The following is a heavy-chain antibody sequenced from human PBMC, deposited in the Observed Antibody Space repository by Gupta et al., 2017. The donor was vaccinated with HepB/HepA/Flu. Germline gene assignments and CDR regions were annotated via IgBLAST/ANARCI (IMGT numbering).Heavy chain of an antibody. D-gene: IGHD6-19*01. CDR2: IHYSGSP. V-gene: IGHV4-39*01. CDR1: GDSITNNNYY. CDR3: ARLAGYSSGWHGYYFDY. J-gene: IGHJ4*02. Sequence: QLQLHESGPGLVKPSETLSLTCTVSGDSITNNNYYSAWIRQPPGKGLEWIGKIHYSGSPYYNPSLKSRVTISVDASKNQFSLKLNSVTAADTAIYYCARLAGYSSGWHGYYFDYWGQGTLVTVSP.